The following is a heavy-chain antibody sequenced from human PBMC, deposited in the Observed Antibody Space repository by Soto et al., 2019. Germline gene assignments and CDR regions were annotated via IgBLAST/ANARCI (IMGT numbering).Heavy chain of an antibody. CDR2: INHSGST. J-gene: IGHJ3*01. CDR1: GGSFSGYY. V-gene: IGHV4-34*01. Sequence: QVQLQQWGAGLLKPSETLSLTCAVYGGSFSGYYWSWIRQPPGKGLEWIGEINHSGSTNYNPSLKSRVTISIDTSKNQFSLKLSSVTAADTAVYYCAKIPPGPKAAFDVWGQGTMVTVSS. CDR3: AKIPPGPKAAFDV.